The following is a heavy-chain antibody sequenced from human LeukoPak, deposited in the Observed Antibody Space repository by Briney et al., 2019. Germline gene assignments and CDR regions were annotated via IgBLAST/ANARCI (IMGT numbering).Heavy chain of an antibody. D-gene: IGHD2-15*01. V-gene: IGHV3-21*01. Sequence: GGSLRLSCAASGFTFSSYSMNWVRQAPGKGLEWVSSISSSSSYIYYADSVKGRFTISRDNAKNSLYLQMNGLRAEDTAVYYCARELRLGYCSGGSCYYYGMDVWGQGTTVTVSS. CDR2: ISSSSSYI. CDR1: GFTFSSYS. CDR3: ARELRLGYCSGGSCYYYGMDV. J-gene: IGHJ6*02.